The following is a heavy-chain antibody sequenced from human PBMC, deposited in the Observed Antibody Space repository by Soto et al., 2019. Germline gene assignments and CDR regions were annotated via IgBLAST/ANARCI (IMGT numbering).Heavy chain of an antibody. J-gene: IGHJ6*02. D-gene: IGHD3-3*02. V-gene: IGHV3-15*01. CDR1: GFTFSNAR. CDR3: TTVNIFYYGMDV. CDR2: IKSKADSGTT. Sequence: GGSLRLSCAASGFTFSNARMSWVRQAPGKGLEWVGRIKSKADSGTTDYAAPVKGRITIYRDDSKNTLYLQMNSVKTEDTAVYYCTTVNIFYYGMDVWGQGTTVTVSS.